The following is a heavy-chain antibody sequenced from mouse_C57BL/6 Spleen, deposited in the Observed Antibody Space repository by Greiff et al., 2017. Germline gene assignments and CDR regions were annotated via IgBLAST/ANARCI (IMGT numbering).Heavy chain of an antibody. CDR1: GYTFTSYW. J-gene: IGHJ4*01. V-gene: IGHV1-53*01. CDR3: ARLGGNYVGYYAMDY. CDR2: INPSNGGT. Sequence: QVQLQQSGTELVKPGASVKLSCKASGYTFTSYWMHWVKQRPGQGLEWIGNINPSNGGTNYNEKFKSKATLTVDKSSSTAYMQLSSLTSEDSAVYYCARLGGNYVGYYAMDYWGQGTSVTVSS. D-gene: IGHD2-1*01.